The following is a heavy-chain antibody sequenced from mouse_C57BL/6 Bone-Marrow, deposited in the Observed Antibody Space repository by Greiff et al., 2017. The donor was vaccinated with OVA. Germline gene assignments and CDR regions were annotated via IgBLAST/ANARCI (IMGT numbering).Heavy chain of an antibody. CDR1: GFTFSSYG. CDR2: ISSGDSYN. V-gene: IGHV5-6*01. Sequence: EVQLVESGGDLVKPGASLKLSCAASGFTFSSYGMYWVRQTPDKRLEWVATISSGDSYNYYPDSVKGRFTITRDKAKTTRNLKMSILKTEDTAMYYCARHGDYGSFFDYWGQGTTLTVSS. J-gene: IGHJ2*01. D-gene: IGHD1-1*01. CDR3: ARHGDYGSFFDY.